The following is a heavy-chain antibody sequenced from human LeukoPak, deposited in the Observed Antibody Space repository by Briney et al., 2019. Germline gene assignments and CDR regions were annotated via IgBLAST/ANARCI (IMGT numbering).Heavy chain of an antibody. CDR3: AKGSRYYDSSGVPAYYFDY. Sequence: GGSLRLSCAASGFTFSSYAMSWVRQAPGKGLEWVSAISGSGGSTYYADSVKGRFTISRDNSKNTLYLQMNSLRAEDTAVYYCAKGSRYYDSSGVPAYYFDYWGQGTLVTVSS. CDR1: GFTFSSYA. CDR2: ISGSGGST. D-gene: IGHD3-22*01. V-gene: IGHV3-23*01. J-gene: IGHJ4*02.